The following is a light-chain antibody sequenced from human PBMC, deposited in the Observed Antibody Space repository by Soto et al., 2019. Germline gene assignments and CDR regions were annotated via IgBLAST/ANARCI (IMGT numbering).Light chain of an antibody. CDR1: QSVITNQ. J-gene: IGKJ1*01. V-gene: IGKV3-20*01. CDR3: QQYGSSPRT. Sequence: EIVLTQSPGTLSVSPGETATLSCRSSQSVITNQLAWYQQKVGQAPSLLIYYSSNRATGIPDRFSGSGSGTDFTLTISRLEPEDFAVYFCQQYGSSPRTFGQGTKVDI. CDR2: YSS.